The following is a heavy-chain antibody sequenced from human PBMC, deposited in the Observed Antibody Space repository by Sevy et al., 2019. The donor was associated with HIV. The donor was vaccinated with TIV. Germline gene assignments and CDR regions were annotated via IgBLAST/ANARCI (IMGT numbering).Heavy chain of an antibody. J-gene: IGHJ4*02. D-gene: IGHD3-22*01. Sequence: ASVKVSCKISGYRLSELSMHWVRQAPGKGLEWMGRFDPEDGEIIYAQKFQGRVTVTEDTSKDIAYMELSRLRSEDTAVYYCATGREYYDENSGYFDYWGPGTLVTVSS. V-gene: IGHV1-24*01. CDR2: FDPEDGEI. CDR3: ATGREYYDENSGYFDY. CDR1: GYRLSELS.